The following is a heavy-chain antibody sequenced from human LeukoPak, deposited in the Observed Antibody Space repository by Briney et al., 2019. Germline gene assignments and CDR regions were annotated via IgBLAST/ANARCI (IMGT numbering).Heavy chain of an antibody. Sequence: SETLSLTCAVYGGSFSGYYWSWIRQPPGKGLEWIGEINHSGSTNYNPSLKSRVTISVDTSKNQFSLKLSSVTAADTAVYYCAGAPDYGDFDYWGQGTLVTVSS. J-gene: IGHJ4*02. CDR2: INHSGST. D-gene: IGHD4-17*01. CDR3: AGAPDYGDFDY. CDR1: GGSFSGYY. V-gene: IGHV4-34*01.